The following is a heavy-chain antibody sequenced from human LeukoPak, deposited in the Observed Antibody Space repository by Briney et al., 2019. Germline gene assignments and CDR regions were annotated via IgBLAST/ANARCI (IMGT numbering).Heavy chain of an antibody. Sequence: GGSLRLSCAASGFTFSSYAMHWVRRAPARGREWVAVISYDGSNKYYADSVKGRFTISRDNSKNTLYLQMNSLRAEDTAVYYCARDRAFHYVFDYWGQGTLVTVSS. D-gene: IGHD3-10*02. CDR2: ISYDGSNK. CDR1: GFTFSSYA. CDR3: ARDRAFHYVFDY. V-gene: IGHV3-30-3*01. J-gene: IGHJ4*02.